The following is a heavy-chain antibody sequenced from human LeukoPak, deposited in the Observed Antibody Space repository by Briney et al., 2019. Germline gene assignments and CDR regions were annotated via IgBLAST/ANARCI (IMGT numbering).Heavy chain of an antibody. V-gene: IGHV4-34*01. CDR1: GGSFSSYY. CDR2: INHSGST. Sequence: SETLSLTCGVYGGSFSSYYWSWIRQPPGKGLEWIGEINHSGSTNYNPSLKSRVIVSLDTSKNQFSLNLSSVTAADTAVYYCARLRSNDYYNYYIDVWGKGTTVTVSS. J-gene: IGHJ6*03. CDR3: ARLRSNDYYNYYIDV. D-gene: IGHD4/OR15-4a*01.